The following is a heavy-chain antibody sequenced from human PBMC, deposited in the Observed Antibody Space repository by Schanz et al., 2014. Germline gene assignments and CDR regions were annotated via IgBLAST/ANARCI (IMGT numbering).Heavy chain of an antibody. CDR1: GFSFDSY. Sequence: EVQLVESGGGLVKPGGSLRLSCTASGFSFDSYMNWVRQSPGKGLEWVAFLSFDSRHIYYADSVKGRFTISRDSSKNTLFLQMNSLRAEDTAVYFCARDGGRDGYNLAFDVWGQGTLVTVSS. V-gene: IGHV3-21*04. D-gene: IGHD5-12*01. J-gene: IGHJ3*01. CDR3: ARDGGRDGYNLAFDV. CDR2: LSFDSRHI.